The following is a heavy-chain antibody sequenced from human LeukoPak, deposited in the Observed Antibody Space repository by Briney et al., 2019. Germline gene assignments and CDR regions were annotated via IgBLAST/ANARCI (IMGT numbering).Heavy chain of an antibody. CDR2: IFTSGST. V-gene: IGHV4-61*02. D-gene: IGHD5-18*01. CDR3: ARATLRGYSYGYDY. J-gene: IGHJ4*02. CDR1: GGSISSGSYY. Sequence: PSQTLSLTCTVSGGSISSGSYYWSWIRQPAGEGLEWIGRIFTSGSTNYNPSLKSRVTISVDTSKNQFSLKLSSVTAADTAVYYCARATLRGYSYGYDYWGQGTLVTVSS.